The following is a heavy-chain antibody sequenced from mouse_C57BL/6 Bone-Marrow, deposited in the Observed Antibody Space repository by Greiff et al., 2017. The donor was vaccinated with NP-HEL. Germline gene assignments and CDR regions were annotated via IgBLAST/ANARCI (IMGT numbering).Heavy chain of an antibody. Sequence: VQLQQSVAELVRPGASVKLSCTASGFNIKNTYMHWVKQRPEQGLEWIGRIDPANGNTKYAPKFQGKATITADTSSNTAYLQLSSLTSEDTAIYYWARWDYYGSSYVPYAMDYWGQGTSVTVSS. CDR2: IDPANGNT. CDR3: ARWDYYGSSYVPYAMDY. D-gene: IGHD1-1*01. J-gene: IGHJ4*01. CDR1: GFNIKNTY. V-gene: IGHV14-3*01.